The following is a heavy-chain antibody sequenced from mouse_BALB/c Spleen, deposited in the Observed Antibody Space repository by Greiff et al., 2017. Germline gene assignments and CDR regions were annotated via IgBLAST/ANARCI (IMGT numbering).Heavy chain of an antibody. J-gene: IGHJ4*01. Sequence: EVKLMESGAELVKPGASVKLSCTASGFNIKDTYMHWVKQRPEQGLEWIGRIDPANGNTKYDPKFQGKATITADTSSNTAYLQLSSLTSEDTAVYYCARDYYGSSPDYYAMDYWGQGTSVTVSS. D-gene: IGHD1-1*01. CDR2: IDPANGNT. CDR3: ARDYYGSSPDYYAMDY. CDR1: GFNIKDTY. V-gene: IGHV14-3*02.